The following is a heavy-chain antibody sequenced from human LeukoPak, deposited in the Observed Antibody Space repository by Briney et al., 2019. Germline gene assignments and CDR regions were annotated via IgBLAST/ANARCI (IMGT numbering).Heavy chain of an antibody. CDR2: IKQDGSGK. CDR1: GFTFSNYW. CDR3: ARDNGVVHGVYYMDV. V-gene: IGHV3-7*01. D-gene: IGHD3-3*01. J-gene: IGHJ6*03. Sequence: TGGSLRLSCAASGFTFSNYWISWVRQAPGKGLEWVADIKQDGSGKLYVNSVRGRFTISRDNAKMSLFLQMNSLRAEDTAVYYCARDNGVVHGVYYMDVWGKGTTVTVS.